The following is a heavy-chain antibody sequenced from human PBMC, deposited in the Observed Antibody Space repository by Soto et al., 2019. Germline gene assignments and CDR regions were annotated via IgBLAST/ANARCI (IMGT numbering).Heavy chain of an antibody. CDR3: ARPRDVAERGFRAHGGYFDV. J-gene: IGHJ2*01. Sequence: QVRLQESGPGLVQPSETLSLTCSVSGESITGYFWSWIRQPPGKALEWIGHIYYAAISKYNPSLESRVTMSVDTTKNEFSLRLTSVTAADTAVYYCARPRDVAERGFRAHGGYFDVWGRGALVVFSS. D-gene: IGHD5-12*01. CDR1: GESITGYF. CDR2: IYYAAIS. V-gene: IGHV4-59*08.